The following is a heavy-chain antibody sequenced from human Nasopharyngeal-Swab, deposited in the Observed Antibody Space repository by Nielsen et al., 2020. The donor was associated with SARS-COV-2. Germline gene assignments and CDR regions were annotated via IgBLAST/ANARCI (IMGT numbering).Heavy chain of an antibody. V-gene: IGHV3-33*01. Sequence: GGSLRLSCVASGFTFSSYGMHWVRQAPGKGLEWVAVIWYDGSNKYYGDSVKGRFTISRDNSKNTLYLQMNSLIAEDTAVYYCAREDIVVVPAAMNGVNYYYYYGMDVWGQGTTVTVSS. CDR3: AREDIVVVPAAMNGVNYYYYYGMDV. J-gene: IGHJ6*02. CDR1: GFTFSSYG. CDR2: IWYDGSNK. D-gene: IGHD2-2*01.